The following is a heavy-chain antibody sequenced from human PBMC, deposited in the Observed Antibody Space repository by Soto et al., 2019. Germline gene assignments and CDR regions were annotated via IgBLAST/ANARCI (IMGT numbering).Heavy chain of an antibody. CDR3: AREPLT. V-gene: IGHV4-31*03. J-gene: IGHJ4*02. CDR1: GGSISTGGYY. CDR2: IYYSGST. Sequence: QVQLQESGPGLVKPSQTLSLTCTVSGGSISTGGYYWSRIRQHPGQGLEWIGYIYYSGSTFYDPSLKSRVTISVATSKNQFSQKQSSVTAAHTAVYYCAREPLTWGQGTLVTVSS.